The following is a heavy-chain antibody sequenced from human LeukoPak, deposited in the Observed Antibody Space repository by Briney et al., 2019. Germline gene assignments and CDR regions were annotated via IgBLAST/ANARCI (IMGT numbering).Heavy chain of an antibody. Sequence: GGSLRLSCAASGFTFSSWAMNWVRQAPGKGLEWVSYIGSISGAIHYADSVKGRFTISRDNAKNSLYLQMNSLRAEDTAVYYCASRKGAAFDMWGQGTMVTVSS. CDR1: GFTFSSWA. CDR2: IGSISGAI. V-gene: IGHV3-48*04. CDR3: ASRKGAAFDM. J-gene: IGHJ3*02.